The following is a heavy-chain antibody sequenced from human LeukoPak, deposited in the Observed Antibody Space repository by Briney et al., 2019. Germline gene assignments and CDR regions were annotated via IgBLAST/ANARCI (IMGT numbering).Heavy chain of an antibody. CDR3: VKWGDYDILTGYYDPDY. D-gene: IGHD3-9*01. J-gene: IGHJ4*02. CDR2: VSGRDDST. CDR1: GFTFCNYA. V-gene: IGHV3-23*01. Sequence: GASLRLSCAASGFTFCNYAMSWVRQAPGKGLEWVSAVSGRDDSTYYADSVKGRFTISRDTSKNTLYLQMNSLRAEDTAVYYCVKWGDYDILTGYYDPDYWGQGTLVTVSS.